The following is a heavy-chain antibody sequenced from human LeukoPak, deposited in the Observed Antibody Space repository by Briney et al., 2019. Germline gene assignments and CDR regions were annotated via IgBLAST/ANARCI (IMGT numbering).Heavy chain of an antibody. D-gene: IGHD3-22*01. V-gene: IGHV1-46*01. CDR3: ARVYYDSSGYYYPSYYFDY. Sequence: ASVKVSCKASEYTFTSYYMHWVRQAPGQGLEWMGIITPSGGSTSYAQKFQGRVTMTRDTSTSTVYMELSSLRSEDTAVYYCARVYYDSSGYYYPSYYFDYWGQGTLVTVSS. CDR2: ITPSGGST. CDR1: EYTFTSYY. J-gene: IGHJ4*02.